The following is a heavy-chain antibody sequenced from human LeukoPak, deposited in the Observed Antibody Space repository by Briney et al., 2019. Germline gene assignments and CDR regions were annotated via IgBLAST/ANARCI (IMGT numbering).Heavy chain of an antibody. Sequence: GASVKVSCKASGGTFSSYAISWVRQAPGQGLERMGGIIPIFGTANYAQKFQGRVTITTDESTSTAYMELSSLRSEDTAVYYCARSPVRWLPFDYWGQGTLVTVSS. J-gene: IGHJ4*02. CDR3: ARSPVRWLPFDY. V-gene: IGHV1-69*05. CDR1: GGTFSSYA. CDR2: IIPIFGTA. D-gene: IGHD5-24*01.